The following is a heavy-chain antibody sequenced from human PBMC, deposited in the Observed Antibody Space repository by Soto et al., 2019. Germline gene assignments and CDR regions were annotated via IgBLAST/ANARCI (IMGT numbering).Heavy chain of an antibody. CDR2: ISYDGSNK. V-gene: IGHV3-30*18. J-gene: IGHJ4*02. CDR1: GFTFSSYG. D-gene: IGHD6-13*01. Sequence: QVQLVESGGGVVQPGRSLRLSCAASGFTFSSYGMHWVRQAPGKGLEWVAVISYDGSNKYYADSVKGRFTISRDNSKNTLYLKMNSLRAEDTAVYYCAKDLAAAGLDYWGQGTLVTVSS. CDR3: AKDLAAAGLDY.